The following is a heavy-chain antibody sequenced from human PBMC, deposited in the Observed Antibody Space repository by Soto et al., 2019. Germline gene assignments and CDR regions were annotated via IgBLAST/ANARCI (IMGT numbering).Heavy chain of an antibody. CDR2: IYYSGST. J-gene: IGHJ4*02. V-gene: IGHV4-59*08. CDR1: GGSISSYY. CDR3: GRLSWPQSTFDY. D-gene: IGHD2-21*01. Sequence: PSETLSLTCTVSGGSISSYYWSWIRQPPGKGLEWIGYIYYSGSTNYNPSLKSRVTISVDTSKNQFSLKLSSVTAADPAVYYCGRLSWPQSTFDYWGQGTLVPVSS.